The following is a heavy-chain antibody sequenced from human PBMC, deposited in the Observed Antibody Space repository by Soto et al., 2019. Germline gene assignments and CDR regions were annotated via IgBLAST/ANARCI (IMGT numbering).Heavy chain of an antibody. CDR1: GFTFSSYA. D-gene: IGHD6-13*01. CDR3: AKRDSSSWSIDY. V-gene: IGHV3-23*01. J-gene: IGHJ4*02. Sequence: EVQLLESGGGLVQPGGSLRRSCAASGFTFSSYAMSWVRQAPGKGLEWVSAISGSGGSTYYADSVKGRFTSSRDNSKNTLYLQMNSLRAEDTAVYYCAKRDSSSWSIDYWGQGTLVTVSS. CDR2: ISGSGGST.